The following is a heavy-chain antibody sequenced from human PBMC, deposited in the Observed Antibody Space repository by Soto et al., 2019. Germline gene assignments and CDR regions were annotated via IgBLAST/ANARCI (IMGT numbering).Heavy chain of an antibody. V-gene: IGHV3-23*01. J-gene: IGHJ4*02. Sequence: PGGSLRLSCAASGFTCSSYAMRWVRQAPGKGLECVSAISGSGGSTYYADSVKGRFTISRDNSKNTLYLQMNSLRAEDTAVYYCARQFDYETSVYYYAYWGQGTLVTVSS. CDR1: GFTCSSYA. CDR3: ARQFDYETSVYYYAY. CDR2: ISGSGGST. D-gene: IGHD3-22*01.